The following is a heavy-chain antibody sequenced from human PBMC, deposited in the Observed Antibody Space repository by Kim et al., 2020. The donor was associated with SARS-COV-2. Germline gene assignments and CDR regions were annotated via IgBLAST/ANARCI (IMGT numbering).Heavy chain of an antibody. J-gene: IGHJ5*02. D-gene: IGHD3-16*02. CDR2: MNPNSGNT. CDR3: ARAGTYDYIWGSYRRDNWFDP. CDR1: GYTFTSYD. V-gene: IGHV1-8*01. Sequence: ASVKVSCKASGYTFTSYDINWVRQATGQGLEWMGWMNPNSGNTGYAQKFQGRVTMTRNTSISTAYMELSSLRSEDTAVYYCARAGTYDYIWGSYRRDNWFDPWGQGTLVTVSS.